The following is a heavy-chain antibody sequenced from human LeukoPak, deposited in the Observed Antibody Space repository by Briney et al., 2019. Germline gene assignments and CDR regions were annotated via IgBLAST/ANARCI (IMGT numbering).Heavy chain of an antibody. CDR2: IYHSGST. V-gene: IGHV4-38-2*02. J-gene: IGHJ5*02. Sequence: PSETLSLTCTVSGYSISSGYYWGWIRQPPGKGLEWIGSIYHSGSTYYNPSLKSRVTISVDTSKNQFSLKLSSVTAADTAVYYCARALNGGRTSCYRGRCGFDPWGQGTLVTVPS. CDR3: ARALNGGRTSCYRGRCGFDP. CDR1: GYSISSGYY. D-gene: IGHD2-2*01.